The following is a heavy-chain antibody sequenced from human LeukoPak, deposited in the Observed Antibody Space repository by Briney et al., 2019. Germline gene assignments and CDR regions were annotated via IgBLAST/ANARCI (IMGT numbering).Heavy chain of an antibody. CDR1: GFTSSNYG. CDR3: ARPVVLGAYLRGAYYFDS. D-gene: IGHD3-16*01. J-gene: IGHJ4*02. CDR2: IWYDGSDK. V-gene: IGHV3-33*01. Sequence: GGSLRLSCAASGFTSSNYGMHWVRQAPGKGLEWVAVIWYDGSDKYHADSVKGRFTISRDNSKNTLYLQMNSLRVEDTAVYYCARPVVLGAYLRGAYYFDSWGQGTLVTVSS.